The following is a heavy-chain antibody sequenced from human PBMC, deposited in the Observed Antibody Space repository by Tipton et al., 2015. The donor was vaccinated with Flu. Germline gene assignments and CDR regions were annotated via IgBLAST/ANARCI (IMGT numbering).Heavy chain of an antibody. V-gene: IGHV4-38-2*02. Sequence: GSLRLSCTVSGDSMRSDYFWAWIRQAPGKGLEWIGNIHYSGSPHYNPSLKSRVTITVDTSKNRFSLRLTSMTAADTALYYCARRDYSTYVSDPKNRFDPWGQGTLVTVSS. J-gene: IGHJ5*02. D-gene: IGHD4-11*01. CDR1: GDSMRSDYF. CDR2: IHYSGSP. CDR3: ARRDYSTYVSDPKNRFDP.